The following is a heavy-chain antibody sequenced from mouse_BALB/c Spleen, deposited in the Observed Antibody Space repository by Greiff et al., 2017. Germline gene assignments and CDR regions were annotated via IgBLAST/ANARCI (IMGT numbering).Heavy chain of an antibody. CDR3: TRDLDGAMDY. J-gene: IGHJ4*01. CDR1: GFTFSSYT. CDR2: ISSGGSYT. V-gene: IGHV5-6-4*01. Sequence: DVMLVESGGGLVKPGGSLKLSCAASGFTFSSYTMSWVRQTPEKRLEWVATISSGGSYTYYPDSVKGRFTISRDNAKNTLYLQMSSLKSEDTAMYYCTRDLDGAMDYWGQGTSVTVSS.